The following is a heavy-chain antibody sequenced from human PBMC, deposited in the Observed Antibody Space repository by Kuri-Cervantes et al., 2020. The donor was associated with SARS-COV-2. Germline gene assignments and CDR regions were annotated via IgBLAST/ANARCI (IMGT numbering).Heavy chain of an antibody. CDR2: IIPIFGTA. J-gene: IGHJ4*02. V-gene: IGHV1-69*13. Sequence: SVKVSCKASGGTFSSYAISWVRQAPGQGLEWMGRIIPIFGTANYAQKFQGRVTITADESTSTAYMELSSLRSDDTAVYYCARPMYSGSYYGGWGTFDYWGQGTLVTVSS. D-gene: IGHD1-26*01. CDR3: ARPMYSGSYYGGWGTFDY. CDR1: GGTFSSYA.